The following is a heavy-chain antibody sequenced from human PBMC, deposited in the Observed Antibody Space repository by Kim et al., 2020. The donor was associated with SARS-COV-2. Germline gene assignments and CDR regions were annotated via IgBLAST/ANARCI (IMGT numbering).Heavy chain of an antibody. CDR3: AGLRSGGESSDY. CDR1: GGSISSNNW. CDR2: IFHSGTT. J-gene: IGHJ4*02. V-gene: IGHV4-4*02. Sequence: SETLSLTCAVSGGSISSNNWWTWVRQPPEKGLEWIGEIFHSGTTNYTPSLKSRVTISVDKSKNQLSLKLNSVTAADTAVYYCAGLRSGGESSDYWGQGTLVTVSS. D-gene: IGHD3-16*01.